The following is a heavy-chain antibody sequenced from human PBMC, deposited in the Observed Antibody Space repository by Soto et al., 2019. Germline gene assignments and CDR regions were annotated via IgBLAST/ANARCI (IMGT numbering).Heavy chain of an antibody. V-gene: IGHV4-30-4*01. D-gene: IGHD5-18*01. CDR2: IYYSGTT. Sequence: TSGTLSRSWAVSGGSISSGGYYWIWIRQPPGKVLEWIGYIYYSGTTYYNPSLKSRVTISVDTSKNQFSLKLSSVTAADTAVYYCARVRAYSYGYEDYWGQGTLVTVSS. CDR3: ARVRAYSYGYEDY. CDR1: GGSISSGGYY. J-gene: IGHJ4*02.